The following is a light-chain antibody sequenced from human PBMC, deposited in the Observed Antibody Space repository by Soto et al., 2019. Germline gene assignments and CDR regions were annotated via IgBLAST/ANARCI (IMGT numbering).Light chain of an antibody. Sequence: EIVFTQSPATLSLSPGERSTLSCMASQSITGYLGWYQQKPCQAPRLLIYADSNRATGITARFSGTGSGRDFTLTISSLEPEDFSVYYCQQRYNWPITFGQGTRLEIK. J-gene: IGKJ5*01. CDR2: ADS. CDR1: QSITGY. CDR3: QQRYNWPIT. V-gene: IGKV3-11*02.